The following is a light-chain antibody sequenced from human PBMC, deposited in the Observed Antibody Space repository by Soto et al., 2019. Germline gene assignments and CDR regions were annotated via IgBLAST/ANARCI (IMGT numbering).Light chain of an antibody. CDR3: SSYTSDTTPYV. CDR1: SSDIGGYNY. Sequence: QSALTQPASVSGSPGQSITISCTGTSSDIGGYNYVSWYRLHPGEAPKLMIYEVSDRPSGVSNRFSGSKSGNTASLTISGLQAEDEADYFCSSYTSDTTPYVFGSGTKLTVL. V-gene: IGLV2-14*01. J-gene: IGLJ1*01. CDR2: EVS.